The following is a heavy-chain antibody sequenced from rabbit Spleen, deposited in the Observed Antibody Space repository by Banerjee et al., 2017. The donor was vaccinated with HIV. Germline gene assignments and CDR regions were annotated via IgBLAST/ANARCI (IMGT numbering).Heavy chain of an antibody. Sequence: QEQLVESGGGLVQPEGSLTLTCKASGFDFSTNYDMCWVRQAPGKGPEWIACIRTGDGKTYYASWAKGRFTISKTSSTTVTLQMTSLTAADTATYFCARDAGTSFSTYGMDLWGQGTLVTVS. D-gene: IGHD8-1*01. CDR1: GFDFSTNYD. J-gene: IGHJ6*01. CDR2: IRTGDGKT. V-gene: IGHV1S45*01. CDR3: ARDAGTSFSTYGMDL.